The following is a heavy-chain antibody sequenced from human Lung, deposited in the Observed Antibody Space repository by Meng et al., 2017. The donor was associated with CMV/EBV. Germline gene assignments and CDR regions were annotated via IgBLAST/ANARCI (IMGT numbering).Heavy chain of an antibody. V-gene: IGHV3-15*01. D-gene: IGHD4-11*01. CDR1: GFPFLNAW. CDR2: IKNKADGGTT. CDR3: TKMLTIDYSNLPFDY. J-gene: IGHJ4*02. Sequence: GGSXRLXCVAPGFPFLNAWMNWFRQAPGKGLEWVGRIKNKADGGTTDYAAPVKGRFTISRDISKNTMYLKMTSLKSEDTAVYSCTKMLTIDYSNLPFDYWGQGXLVTVSS.